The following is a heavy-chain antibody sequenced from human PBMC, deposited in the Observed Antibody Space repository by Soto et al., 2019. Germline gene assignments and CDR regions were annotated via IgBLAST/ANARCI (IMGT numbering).Heavy chain of an antibody. V-gene: IGHV3-74*01. J-gene: IGHJ4*02. D-gene: IGHD4-17*01. CDR3: ARDPGTVTPQGDY. CDR2: INSDGSST. CDR1: GLTFSSYW. Sequence: EVQLVESGGGLVQPGGSLRLSCAASGLTFSSYWMHWVRQDPGKGLVWVSRINSDGSSTSYADAVKGRFTISRDNAKNTLYLQMNSLRAEDTAVYNCARDPGTVTPQGDYWGQGTLVTVSS.